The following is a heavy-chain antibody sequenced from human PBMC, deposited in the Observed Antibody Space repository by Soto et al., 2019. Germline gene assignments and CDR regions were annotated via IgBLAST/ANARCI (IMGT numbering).Heavy chain of an antibody. V-gene: IGHV3-21*01. CDR3: ASPGQDQRGCYYFDY. D-gene: IGHD2-15*01. J-gene: IGHJ4*02. CDR2: ISSSSSYI. CDR1: GFTFSSYS. Sequence: GGSLRLSCAASGFTFSSYSMNWVRQAPGKGLEWVSSISSSSSYIYYADSVKGRFTISRDNAKNSLYLQMNSLRAEDTAVYYCASPGQDQRGCYYFDYWGQGTLVTVSS.